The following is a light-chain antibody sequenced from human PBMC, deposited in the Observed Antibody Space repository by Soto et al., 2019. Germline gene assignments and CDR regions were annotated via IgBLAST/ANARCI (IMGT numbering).Light chain of an antibody. CDR1: GSALVNYNL. V-gene: IGLV2-14*02. J-gene: IGLJ2*01. Sequence: QSALTQPASVSGSPGQSITISCTGTGSALVNYNLVSWYQQPPGQAPKLMIYEVIKRPSGVPDRFSGSKSGNTASLTVSGLHAEDEADYYCSSYSGSDNFVVFGGGTKLTVL. CDR3: SSYSGSDNFVV. CDR2: EVI.